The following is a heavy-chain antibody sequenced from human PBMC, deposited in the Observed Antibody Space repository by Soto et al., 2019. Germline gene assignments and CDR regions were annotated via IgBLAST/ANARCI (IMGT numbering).Heavy chain of an antibody. Sequence: EVLLVESGGGLIQPGGSLRLSCAASGLTVSSNYMGWVRQAPGKGLEWVSLLYIDGETGHYGDSAKGRFTISRDNSKNTLYLQMTSLRAEDTAVYYCARDMGVTGYYHYFDNWGLGTLVTVSS. V-gene: IGHV3-53*01. CDR1: GLTVSSNY. D-gene: IGHD3-9*01. CDR3: ARDMGVTGYYHYFDN. CDR2: LYIDGET. J-gene: IGHJ4*02.